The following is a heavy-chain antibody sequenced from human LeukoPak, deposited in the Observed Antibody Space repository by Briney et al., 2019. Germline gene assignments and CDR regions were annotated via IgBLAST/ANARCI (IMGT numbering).Heavy chain of an antibody. CDR3: ARGSSGWAAFDY. V-gene: IGHV1-3*02. Sequence: GASVTLSCKTSGYTFTSYAMHWVRQAPGQRLEWIGWSNGGNGNTQYSQEFRGRLTITRDTSASTAYMELSSLRSEDTAVYYCARGSSGWAAFDYWGKGTLVTVSS. CDR1: GYTFTSYA. D-gene: IGHD6-19*01. CDR2: SNGGNGNT. J-gene: IGHJ4*02.